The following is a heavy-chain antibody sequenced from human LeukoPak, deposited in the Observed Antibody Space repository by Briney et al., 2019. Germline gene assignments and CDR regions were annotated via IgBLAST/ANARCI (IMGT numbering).Heavy chain of an antibody. CDR2: INHSGST. Sequence: SGTLSLTCAVYGGSFSGYYWSWIRQPPGKGLEWIGEINHSGSTNYNPSLKSRVTISLDTSKNQFSLKLSSVTAADTAVYFCARDGSIFSLFASSGQGTLVTVSS. V-gene: IGHV4-34*01. CDR1: GGSFSGYY. D-gene: IGHD3-9*01. J-gene: IGHJ5*02. CDR3: ARDGSIFSLFAS.